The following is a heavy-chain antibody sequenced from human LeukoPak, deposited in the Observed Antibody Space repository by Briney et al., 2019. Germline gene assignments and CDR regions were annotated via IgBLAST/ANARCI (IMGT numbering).Heavy chain of an antibody. CDR1: GFPFDRYW. CDR2: IKHDGSEK. V-gene: IGHV3-7*01. Sequence: GGSLRLSCAASGFPFDRYWMSWVRLAPGKGLEWVANIKHDGSEKTFVDSVKGRFTISRNDAENSLYLQMNSLRAEDTAVYYCARQPIYEAYFDFWGQGTLVTVSS. CDR3: ARQPIYEAYFDF. J-gene: IGHJ4*02. D-gene: IGHD3-16*01.